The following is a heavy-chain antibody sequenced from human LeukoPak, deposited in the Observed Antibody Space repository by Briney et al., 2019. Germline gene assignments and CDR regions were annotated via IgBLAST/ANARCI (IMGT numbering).Heavy chain of an antibody. V-gene: IGHV3-23*01. Sequence: PGGSLRLSCAASGFNLTNYAMSWVRQAPGNGLEWVSGMSGSGASTYYADSVKGRFTISRDTSKNTLYLQMDSLRVEDTAVHYCAKVVRAGGSHYYGMDVWGQGTTVTVSS. CDR1: GFNLTNYA. J-gene: IGHJ6*02. D-gene: IGHD3-10*01. CDR3: AKVVRAGGSHYYGMDV. CDR2: MSGSGAST.